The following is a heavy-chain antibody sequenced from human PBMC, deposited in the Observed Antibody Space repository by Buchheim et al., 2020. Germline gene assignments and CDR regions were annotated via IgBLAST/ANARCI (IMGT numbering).Heavy chain of an antibody. Sequence: EVRPLQSGGGVVQPGGSLRLSCVISGLASTSYGVSWVRQAPGKGLEWVAGIESGGSTYYPDPVKGRFAIYRDTPKNTLFLEMHSLRAEDTAVYFCAKHPVKFDTWGQGTL. J-gene: IGHJ5*02. CDR1: GLASTSYG. CDR3: AKHPVKFDT. V-gene: IGHV3-23*01. CDR2: IESGGST.